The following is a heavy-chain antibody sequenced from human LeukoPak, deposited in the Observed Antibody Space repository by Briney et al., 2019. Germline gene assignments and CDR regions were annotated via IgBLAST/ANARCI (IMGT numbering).Heavy chain of an antibody. J-gene: IGHJ4*02. Sequence: GGSLSLSCAASGFTYSTYWMLWVRQAPGKGLVWVSRLNSDGSSTSYADSVKGRFTISRDNAKNTLYLQMNSLSAEDTAIYYCVRERGPEAYFDSWGQGTLVTVSS. D-gene: IGHD3-10*01. CDR2: LNSDGSST. V-gene: IGHV3-74*01. CDR3: VRERGPEAYFDS. CDR1: GFTYSTYW.